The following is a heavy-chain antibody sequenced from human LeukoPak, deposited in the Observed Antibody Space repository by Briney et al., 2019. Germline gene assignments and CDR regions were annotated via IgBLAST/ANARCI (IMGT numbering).Heavy chain of an antibody. Sequence: SETLSLTCTVSGGSISSYYWSWIRQPAGKGLEWIGRIYSSGNTNYSPSLKSRVTISVDASKNQFSLKLSSVTAADTAVYYCAREYSYGTPDYWGQGTLVTVSP. CDR2: IYSSGNT. CDR3: AREYSYGTPDY. D-gene: IGHD5-18*01. CDR1: GGSISSYY. J-gene: IGHJ4*02. V-gene: IGHV4-4*07.